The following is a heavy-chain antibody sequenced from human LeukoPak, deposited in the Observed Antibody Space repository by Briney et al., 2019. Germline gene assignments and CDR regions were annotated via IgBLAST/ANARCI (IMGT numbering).Heavy chain of an antibody. V-gene: IGHV3-53*01. CDR1: GFTVSSNY. CDR3: TRRGYYDSSGYFDY. Sequence: GGSLRLSCAASGFTVSSNYMSWVRQAPGKGLEGVSVIYSCGSTYYADSVKGRFTISRHNSKNTLYLQMNSLRAEDTAVYYCTRRGYYDSSGYFDYWGQGTLVTVSS. J-gene: IGHJ4*02. D-gene: IGHD3-22*01. CDR2: IYSCGST.